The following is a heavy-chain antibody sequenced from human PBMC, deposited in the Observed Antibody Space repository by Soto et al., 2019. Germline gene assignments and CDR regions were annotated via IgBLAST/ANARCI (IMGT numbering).Heavy chain of an antibody. CDR1: GFTFSSYS. Sequence: GGSLRLSCAASGFTFSSYSMNWVRQAPGKGLEWVSYISSSSSNIYYADSVKGRFTISRDNAKNSLYLQMNSLRAEDTAVYYCARGGYCSGGSCYSLVYYYMDVWGKGTTVTVSS. CDR3: ARGGYCSGGSCYSLVYYYMDV. D-gene: IGHD2-15*01. CDR2: ISSSSSNI. V-gene: IGHV3-48*01. J-gene: IGHJ6*03.